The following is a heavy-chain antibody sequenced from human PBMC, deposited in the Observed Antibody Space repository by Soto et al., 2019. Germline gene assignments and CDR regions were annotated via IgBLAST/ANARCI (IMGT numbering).Heavy chain of an antibody. CDR2: LSYDGVNK. CDR1: GFTFKNYG. J-gene: IGHJ4*02. CDR3: ARDRGHVEWLPIQIDY. Sequence: QVQLMESGGGVVQPGRSLRLSCAASGFTFKNYGMHWVRQVPGKGLQWVAALSYDGVNKFYVDSVKGRFTVSRDNSKNTVSIEMCSLRADDSAVYYCARDRGHVEWLPIQIDYWGQGNTVTVSS. D-gene: IGHD3-3*01. V-gene: IGHV3-30*03.